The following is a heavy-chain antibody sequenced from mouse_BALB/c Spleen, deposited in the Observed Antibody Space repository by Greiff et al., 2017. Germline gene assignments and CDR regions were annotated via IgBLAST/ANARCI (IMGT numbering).Heavy chain of an antibody. D-gene: IGHD2-1*01. CDR3: ARSTPFDY. V-gene: IGHV14-3*02. J-gene: IGHJ2*01. CDR2: IDPANGNT. CDR1: GFNIKDTY. Sequence: LVESGAELVKPGASVKLSCTASGFNIKDTYMHWVKQRPEQGLEWIGRIDPANGNTKYDPKFQGKATITADTSSNTAYLQLSSLTSEDTAVYYCARSTPFDYWGQGTTLTVSS.